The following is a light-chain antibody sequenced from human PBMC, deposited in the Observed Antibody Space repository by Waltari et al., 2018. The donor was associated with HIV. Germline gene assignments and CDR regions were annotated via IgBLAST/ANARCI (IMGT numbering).Light chain of an antibody. Sequence: QSALTQPPSASGSPGQSVTISCTGTSGDVGGSKYVSWYQQFPGTAPNVLISEVSKRPSGVPARFSGSKSGNTASLTVSGLQAEDEADYYCSSYAGNNNGVFGGGTKLTVL. V-gene: IGLV2-8*01. CDR3: SSYAGNNNGV. CDR2: EVS. CDR1: SGDVGGSKY. J-gene: IGLJ3*02.